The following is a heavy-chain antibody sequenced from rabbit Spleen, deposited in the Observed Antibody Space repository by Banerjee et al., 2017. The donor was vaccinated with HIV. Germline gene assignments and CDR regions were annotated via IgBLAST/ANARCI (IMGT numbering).Heavy chain of an antibody. J-gene: IGHJ6*01. D-gene: IGHD1-1*01. CDR1: GVSFSSSSY. Sequence: QSLEESGGDLVKPGASLTLTRTASGVSFSSSSYMCWVRQAPGKGLEWIACIDSGSSGFTYYATWAKGRFTCSKTSSTTVTLQMTRLTAADTATYFCARDTSSSFSSYGMDLWGPGTLVTVS. V-gene: IGHV1S40*01. CDR2: IDSGSSGFT. CDR3: ARDTSSSFSSYGMDL.